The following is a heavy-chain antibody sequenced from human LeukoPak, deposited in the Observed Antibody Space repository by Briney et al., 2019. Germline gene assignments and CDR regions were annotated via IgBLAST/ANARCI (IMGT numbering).Heavy chain of an antibody. CDR2: ISGSGGST. Sequence: GGSLRLSCAASGFTFSSYAMSWVRQAPGKGLEWVSAISGSGGSTYYADSVKGRFTISRDNSKNTLYLQMNSLRAEDTAVYYCAKGASYDFWSGYYTAGYYYYGMDVWGQGTTVTVSS. V-gene: IGHV3-23*01. D-gene: IGHD3-3*01. CDR3: AKGASYDFWSGYYTAGYYYYGMDV. CDR1: GFTFSSYA. J-gene: IGHJ6*02.